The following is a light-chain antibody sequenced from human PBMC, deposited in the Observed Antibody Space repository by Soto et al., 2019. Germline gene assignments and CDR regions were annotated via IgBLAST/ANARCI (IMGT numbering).Light chain of an antibody. CDR3: MQATQFPRT. CDR2: RVS. CDR1: QSLVHRDGATY. J-gene: IGKJ1*01. Sequence: DIVMTQTALSSPVSLGQPASISCRASQSLVHRDGATYLNWLHQRPGQPPKLLISRVSIRVSGVPDRFSGSGAGTDFTPTISRVEAEDVGLYYCMQATQFPRTFGQGTKVEV. V-gene: IGKV2-24*01.